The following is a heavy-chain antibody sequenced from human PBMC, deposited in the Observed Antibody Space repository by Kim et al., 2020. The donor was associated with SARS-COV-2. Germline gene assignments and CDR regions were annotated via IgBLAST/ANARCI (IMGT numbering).Heavy chain of an antibody. CDR3: ARDFEIWWGSGSYLDY. J-gene: IGHJ4*02. D-gene: IGHD3-10*01. V-gene: IGHV3-48*03. Sequence: SVKGRFTISRDNAKNSLYLQMNSLRAEDTAVYYCARDFEIWWGSGSYLDYWGQGTLVTVSS.